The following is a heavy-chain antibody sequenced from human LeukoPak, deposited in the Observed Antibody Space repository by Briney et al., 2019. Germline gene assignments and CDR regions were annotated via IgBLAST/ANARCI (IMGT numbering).Heavy chain of an antibody. CDR2: ISSSSSYI. CDR3: ARDVGRYCGGDCYDYWYFDL. D-gene: IGHD2-21*02. J-gene: IGHJ2*01. CDR1: GFTFSSYS. V-gene: IGHV3-21*01. Sequence: PGGSLRLSCAASGFTFSSYSMNWVRQAPGKGLEWVSSISSSSSYIYYADSVKGRFTISRDNAKNSLYLQMNSLRAEDTAVYYCARDVGRYCGGDCYDYWYFDLWGRGTLVTVSS.